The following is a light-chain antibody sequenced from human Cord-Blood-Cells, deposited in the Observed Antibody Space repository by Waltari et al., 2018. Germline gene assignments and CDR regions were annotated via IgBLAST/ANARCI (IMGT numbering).Light chain of an antibody. CDR1: QGISNY. V-gene: IGKV1-27*01. Sequence: DIQMTQSPSSLSASVGDSVSTTCRASQGISNYLAWYQQKPGKVPKLLIYAASTLQSGVPSRFSGSGSGTDFTLTISSLQPEDVATYYCQKYNSAPWTFGQGTKVEIK. CDR3: QKYNSAPWT. CDR2: AAS. J-gene: IGKJ1*01.